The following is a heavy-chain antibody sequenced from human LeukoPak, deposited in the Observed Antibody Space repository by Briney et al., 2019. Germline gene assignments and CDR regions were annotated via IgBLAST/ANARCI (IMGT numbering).Heavy chain of an antibody. CDR1: GGSISSYY. CDR2: IYTSGST. CDR3: AREWADGCSGGSCYSLGYYYYYMDV. Sequence: NPSETLSLTCTVSGGSISSYYWSWIRQPAGKGLEWIGRIYTSGSTNYNPSLKSRVTMSVDTSKNQFSLKLSSVTAADTAVYYRAREWADGCSGGSCYSLGYYYYYMDVWGKGTTVTVSS. V-gene: IGHV4-4*07. D-gene: IGHD2-15*01. J-gene: IGHJ6*03.